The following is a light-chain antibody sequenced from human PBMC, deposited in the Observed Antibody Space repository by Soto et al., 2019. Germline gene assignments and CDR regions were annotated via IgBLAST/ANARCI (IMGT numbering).Light chain of an antibody. CDR2: ATS. CDR1: QGINNY. V-gene: IGKV1-9*01. CDR3: QQVNSYPLT. Sequence: IQLTQSPSSLSASVGDIFTITCRASQGINNYLAWYQQKPGKAPNLLIYATSTLQSGVPSRFSGSGSGTEFTLTISSLQPEDFAAYYCQQVNSYPLTFGGGTKVDIK. J-gene: IGKJ4*01.